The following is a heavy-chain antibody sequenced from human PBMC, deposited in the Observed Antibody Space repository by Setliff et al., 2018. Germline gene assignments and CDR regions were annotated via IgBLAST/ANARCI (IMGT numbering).Heavy chain of an antibody. CDR3: AREQWLDPPGYYYMDV. CDR2: LYTGGST. Sequence: SETLSLTCTVSGGSVSSGSYYWSWIRQPAGKGLEWIGRLYTGGSTNYNPALKSRVTMSIDTSKNQFSLKLNSVTAADMAVYYCAREQWLDPPGYYYMDVWAKGTTVTVSS. CDR1: GGSVSSGSYY. V-gene: IGHV4-61*02. J-gene: IGHJ6*03. D-gene: IGHD6-19*01.